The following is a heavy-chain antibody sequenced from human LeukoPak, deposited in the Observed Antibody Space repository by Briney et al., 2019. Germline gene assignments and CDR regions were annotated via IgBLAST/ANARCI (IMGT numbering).Heavy chain of an antibody. J-gene: IGHJ4*02. CDR2: IDNNGIT. D-gene: IGHD1-26*01. Sequence: SETLSLTCAVSGESFSGNFWTWIRQSPGKGLEWIGEIDNNGITNYNPSLKSRVTMSVDTTGKRFSLRLTSESAADTGVYYCAREGGGAKAFYFDYWGQGSLVTVSS. CDR1: GESFSGNF. CDR3: AREGGGAKAFYFDY. V-gene: IGHV4-34*01.